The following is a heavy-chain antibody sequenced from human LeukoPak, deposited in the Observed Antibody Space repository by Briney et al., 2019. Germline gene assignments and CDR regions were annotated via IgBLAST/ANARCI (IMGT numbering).Heavy chain of an antibody. V-gene: IGHV1-45*02. D-gene: IGHD1-26*01. CDR2: ITPFNGNT. Sequence: ASVKVSCKASGYTFTYRYLHWVRQAPGQALEWMGWITPFNGNTNYAQKFQDRVTITRDRSMSTAYMELSSLRSEDTAMYYCAICGSQRGIRAAFDIWGQGTMVTVSS. J-gene: IGHJ3*02. CDR1: GYTFTYRY. CDR3: AICGSQRGIRAAFDI.